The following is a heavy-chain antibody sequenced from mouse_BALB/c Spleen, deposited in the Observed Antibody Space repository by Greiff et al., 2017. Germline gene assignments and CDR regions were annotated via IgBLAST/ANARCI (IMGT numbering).Heavy chain of an antibody. J-gene: IGHJ4*01. D-gene: IGHD1-1*01. CDR2: ISSGGSYT. CDR3: ARETTVVADYYAMDY. V-gene: IGHV5-9-4*01. Sequence: EVQRVESGGGLVKPGGSLKLSCAASGFTFSSYAMSWVRQSPEKRLEWVAEISSGGSYTYYPDTVTGRFTISRDNAKNTLYLEMSSLRSEDTAMYYCARETTVVADYYAMDYWGQGTSVTVSS. CDR1: GFTFSSYA.